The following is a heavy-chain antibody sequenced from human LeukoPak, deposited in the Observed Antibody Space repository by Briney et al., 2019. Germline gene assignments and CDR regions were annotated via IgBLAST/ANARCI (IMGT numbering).Heavy chain of an antibody. CDR2: INGDGRNT. J-gene: IGHJ4*02. CDR1: GFDLSSHW. D-gene: IGHD3-10*01. CDR3: AREGNNYYGSGSYDN. V-gene: IGHV3-74*01. Sequence: GGSLRLSCAASGFDLSSHWMHWVRQAPGKGLVWLSRINGDGRNTGYADSVKGRFTISRDNAKNTLYLQMNSLRAEDTAVYYCAREGNNYYGSGSYDNWGQGTLVTVSS.